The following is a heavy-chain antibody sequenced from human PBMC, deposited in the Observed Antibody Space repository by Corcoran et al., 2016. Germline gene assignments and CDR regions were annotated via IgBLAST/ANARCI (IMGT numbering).Heavy chain of an antibody. D-gene: IGHD3-22*01. J-gene: IGHJ4*02. CDR1: GFTFSSYS. CDR2: ISSSSSYI. Sequence: EVQLVESGGGLVKPGGSLRLSCAASGFTFSSYSMNWVRQAPGKGLEWVSSISSSSSYIYYADSVKGRFTISRDNAKNSLYLQMNSLRAEDRAVYYCARGKIGYYDRSGYYLFDYWGQGTLVTVSS. V-gene: IGHV3-21*01. CDR3: ARGKIGYYDRSGYYLFDY.